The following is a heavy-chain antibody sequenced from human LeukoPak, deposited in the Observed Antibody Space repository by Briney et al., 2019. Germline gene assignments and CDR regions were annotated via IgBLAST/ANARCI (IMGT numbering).Heavy chain of an antibody. CDR2: IQFDGSTK. CDR3: AKAADNFDM. J-gene: IGHJ3*02. V-gene: IGHV3-30*02. CDR1: GFTFSSYA. Sequence: GGSLRLSCAASGFTFSSYAMHWVRQAPGKGLEWVAFIQFDGSTKYSDSMKGRFTISRDNGKNTVYLEVNSLRAEDTALYYCAKAADNFDMWGQGTVVTVSS. D-gene: IGHD2-15*01.